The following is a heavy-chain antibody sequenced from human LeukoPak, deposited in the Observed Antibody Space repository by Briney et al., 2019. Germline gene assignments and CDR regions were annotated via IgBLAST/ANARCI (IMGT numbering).Heavy chain of an antibody. Sequence: ASVKVSCKASGYTFTGYYMHWVRQAPGQGLEWMGWINPNSGGTNYAQKFQGRVTMTRDTSISTAYVELSRLRSDATAVYYCAKDIVVVTADYYYYYMDVWGKGTTVTVSS. CDR2: INPNSGGT. V-gene: IGHV1-2*02. J-gene: IGHJ6*03. D-gene: IGHD2-21*02. CDR3: AKDIVVVTADYYYYYMDV. CDR1: GYTFTGYY.